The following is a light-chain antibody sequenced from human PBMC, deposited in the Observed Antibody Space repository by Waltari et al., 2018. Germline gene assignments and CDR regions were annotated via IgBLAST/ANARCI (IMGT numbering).Light chain of an antibody. V-gene: IGLV2-23*01. CDR1: SSDVGSYNL. CDR3: CSYAGSSTVV. CDR2: EGS. Sequence: QSALTQPASVSGSPGQSITISCTGTSSDVGSYNLVSWYQQHPGKAPKLMISEGSKRPAGVSKRFAGSKSGNTASLAISGLQAEDEADYYCCSYAGSSTVVFGGGTKLTVL. J-gene: IGLJ2*01.